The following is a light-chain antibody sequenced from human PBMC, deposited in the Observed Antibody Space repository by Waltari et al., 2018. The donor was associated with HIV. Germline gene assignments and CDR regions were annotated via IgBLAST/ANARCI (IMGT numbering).Light chain of an antibody. CDR1: SSNIGSNY. J-gene: IGLJ2*01. CDR2: RNN. V-gene: IGLV1-47*01. Sequence: QSVLTQPPSASGTPGQRVTISCSGRSSNIGSNYVYWYQQLPGTAPKLLIYRNNQRPSGVPDRFSGSKSGTSASLAISGLRSEDEADYYCAAWDDSLSGPRVFGGGTKVTVL. CDR3: AAWDDSLSGPRV.